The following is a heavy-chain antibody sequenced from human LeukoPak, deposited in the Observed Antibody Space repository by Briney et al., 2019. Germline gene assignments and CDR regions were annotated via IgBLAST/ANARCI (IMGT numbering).Heavy chain of an antibody. V-gene: IGHV4-34*01. Sequence: SETLSLTCAVYGGSFSGYYWSWIRQPPGKGLEWIGEINHSGSTNCTPSLKSRVTISVDTSKNQFSLKLSSVTAADTAVYYCARSPRGWYQEALDYWGQGTLVTVSS. D-gene: IGHD6-19*01. J-gene: IGHJ4*02. CDR1: GGSFSGYY. CDR3: ARSPRGWYQEALDY. CDR2: INHSGST.